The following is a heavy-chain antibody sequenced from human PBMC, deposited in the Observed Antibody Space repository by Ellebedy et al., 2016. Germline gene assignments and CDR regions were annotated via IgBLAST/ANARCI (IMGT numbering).Heavy chain of an antibody. V-gene: IGHV3-53*01. Sequence: GESLKISCAVSGFSVSSNDMSWVRQAPGKGLELVSLIYGGGTSYYAESVKGRFTISRDNSKNTLYLQMSGLGAEDTAVYYCVTRHNGAFDFWGQGTMVTVSS. J-gene: IGHJ3*01. CDR1: GFSVSSND. D-gene: IGHD1-14*01. CDR2: IYGGGTS. CDR3: VTRHNGAFDF.